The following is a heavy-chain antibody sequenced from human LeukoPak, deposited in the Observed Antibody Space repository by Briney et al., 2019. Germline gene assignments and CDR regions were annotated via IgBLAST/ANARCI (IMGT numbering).Heavy chain of an antibody. Sequence: GGSLRLSCAASKFTFSTFSMSWVRQAPGKGLEWVPVISGSGGRTYYADSVKGRFTISRDNSKNMLYLQMNSLRDEDTAVYYCATAHYCSSTNCYLGYWGQGTLVTVSS. CDR2: ISGSGGRT. CDR3: ATAHYCSSTNCYLGY. J-gene: IGHJ4*02. CDR1: KFTFSTFS. V-gene: IGHV3-23*01. D-gene: IGHD2-2*01.